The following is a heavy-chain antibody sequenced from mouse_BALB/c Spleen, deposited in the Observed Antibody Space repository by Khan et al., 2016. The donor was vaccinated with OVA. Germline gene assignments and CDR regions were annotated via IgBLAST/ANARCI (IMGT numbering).Heavy chain of an antibody. CDR3: ARQPYYHYNIMDY. CDR2: IWSDGST. Sequence: VQLVESGPGLVAPSQSLSITCTISGFSLTNYGIHWVRQPPGKGLEWLVVIWSDGSTNYNSALKSRLTISKDNSKNQIFLKMDSLQTDDTAMYFCARQPYYHYNIMDYWGQGTSVTVSS. J-gene: IGHJ4*01. D-gene: IGHD2-10*01. V-gene: IGHV2-6-1*01. CDR1: GFSLTNYG.